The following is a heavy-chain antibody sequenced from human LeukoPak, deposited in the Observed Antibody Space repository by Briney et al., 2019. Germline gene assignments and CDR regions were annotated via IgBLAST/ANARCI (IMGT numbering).Heavy chain of an antibody. CDR3: ARVGTHDYGDYCMDY. CDR2: IYPGDSDT. D-gene: IGHD4-17*01. J-gene: IGHJ4*02. CDR1: GYSFPSYW. Sequence: GESLKISCEASGYSFPSYWIGWVRQMPGKGLEWMGIIYPGDSDTRYSPSFQGQVTISADKSISTAYLQWSSLKASDTAMYYCARVGTHDYGDYCMDYWGQGTLVTVSS. V-gene: IGHV5-51*01.